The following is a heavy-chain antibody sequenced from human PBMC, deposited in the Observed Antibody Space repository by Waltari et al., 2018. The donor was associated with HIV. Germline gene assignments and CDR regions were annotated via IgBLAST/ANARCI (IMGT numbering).Heavy chain of an antibody. Sequence: QVQLVQSGAEVKQPGSSVKVSCQASGGSFSNNALSWVRQAPGQGLEWMGGIIPVFGTTYYSQKFQGRVTITADVSLTTAYMDLSSLGSDDTAFYFCARGAASNTFNSYFDSWGQGVLVTVSS. J-gene: IGHJ4*02. CDR2: IIPVFGTT. V-gene: IGHV1-69*13. CDR1: GGSFSNNA. CDR3: ARGAASNTFNSYFDS. D-gene: IGHD6-25*01.